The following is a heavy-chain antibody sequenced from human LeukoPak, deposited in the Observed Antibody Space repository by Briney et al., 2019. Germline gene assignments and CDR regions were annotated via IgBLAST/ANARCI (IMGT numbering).Heavy chain of an antibody. D-gene: IGHD6-19*01. Sequence: SETLSLTCAVYGGSFSGYYWSWIRQPPGKGLEWIGEINHSGSTNYNPSLQSRLSISADISKNHFSLTLNSVTAADTAVYYCARDVKQWLALAGYYYGMDVWGQGTTVTVSS. CDR1: GGSFSGYY. V-gene: IGHV4-34*01. J-gene: IGHJ6*02. CDR3: ARDVKQWLALAGYYYGMDV. CDR2: INHSGST.